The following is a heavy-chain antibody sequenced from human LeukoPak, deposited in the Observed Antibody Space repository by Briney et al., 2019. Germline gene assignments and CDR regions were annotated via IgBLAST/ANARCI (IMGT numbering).Heavy chain of an antibody. CDR1: GFTFSSYS. V-gene: IGHV3-21*01. CDR2: ISSSSRYI. CDR3: ARGTKRVVLRFLEWSPYYFDY. D-gene: IGHD3-3*01. Sequence: PGGSLRLSCAASGFTFSSYSMNWVRQAPGKGLEWVSCISSSSRYIYYADSVKGRFTISRDNAKNSLYLQMNSLRAEDTAVYYCARGTKRVVLRFLEWSPYYFDYWGQGTLVTVSS. J-gene: IGHJ4*02.